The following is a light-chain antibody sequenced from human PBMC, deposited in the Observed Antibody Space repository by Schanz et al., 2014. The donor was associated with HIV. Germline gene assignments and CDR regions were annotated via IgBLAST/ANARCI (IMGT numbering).Light chain of an antibody. Sequence: QSVLTQPPSVSAAPGQRVTISCSGSASNIGHNYVSWFQQFPGTAPKLLIYVTHQRPSEIPDRFSGSKTGTSATLAITGLQAEDEAEYYCATLDSFLNAVGFRGGTKLTVL. V-gene: IGLV1-51*01. J-gene: IGLJ2*01. CDR2: VTH. CDR3: ATLDSFLNAVG. CDR1: ASNIGHNY.